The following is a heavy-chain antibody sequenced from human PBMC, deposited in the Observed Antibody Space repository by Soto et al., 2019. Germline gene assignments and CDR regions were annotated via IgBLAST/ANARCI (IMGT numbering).Heavy chain of an antibody. CDR2: INHSGST. V-gene: IGHV4-34*01. Sequence: SETLSLTCAVYGGSFSGYYWSWIRQPPGKGLEWIGEINHSGSTNYNPSLKSRVTISVDTSKNQFSLKLSSVTAADTAVYYCARGRSRENEDVPAFDYWGQGTLVTVSS. CDR3: ARGRSRENEDVPAFDY. D-gene: IGHD1-1*01. J-gene: IGHJ4*02. CDR1: GGSFSGYY.